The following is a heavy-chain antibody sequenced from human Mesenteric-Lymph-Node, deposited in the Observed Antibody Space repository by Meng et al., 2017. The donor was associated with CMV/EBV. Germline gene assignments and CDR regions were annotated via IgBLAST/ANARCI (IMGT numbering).Heavy chain of an antibody. V-gene: IGHV3-23*01. Sequence: GGSLRLSCAASGFTFNNYAMTWVRQAPGKGLEWVSAISGSGGSTHYADSVKGRFTISRDNSKNTLYVQMNSLRAEDTAVYYCAKVEGYSPRDAFDIWGQGTMVTVSS. D-gene: IGHD5-18*01. CDR1: GFTFNNYA. CDR2: ISGSGGST. J-gene: IGHJ3*02. CDR3: AKVEGYSPRDAFDI.